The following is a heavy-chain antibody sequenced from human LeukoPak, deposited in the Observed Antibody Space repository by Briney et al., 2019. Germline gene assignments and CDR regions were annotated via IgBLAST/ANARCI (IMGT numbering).Heavy chain of an antibody. J-gene: IGHJ4*02. Sequence: SKTLSLTCTVSGGSISSYYWSWIRQPPGKGLEWIGYIYYSGSTNYNPSLRSRVSISVDTSKNQFSLRLSSVTAADTAVYYCARGDCSGGSCYSDGYFDYWGQGTLVTVSS. CDR1: GGSISSYY. D-gene: IGHD2-15*01. V-gene: IGHV4-59*01. CDR2: IYYSGST. CDR3: ARGDCSGGSCYSDGYFDY.